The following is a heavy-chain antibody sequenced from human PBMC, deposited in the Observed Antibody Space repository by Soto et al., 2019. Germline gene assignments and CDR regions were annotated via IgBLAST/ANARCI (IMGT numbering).Heavy chain of an antibody. J-gene: IGHJ4*02. Sequence: PSETLSLTCTVSGGSISSYYWSWIRQPPGKGLEWIGYIYYSGSTNYNPSLKSRVTISVDTSKNQFSLKLSSVTAADTAVYYCARGHPSYGDFLPTPKLDYWGQGTLVTVSS. CDR2: IYYSGST. D-gene: IGHD4-17*01. CDR1: GGSISSYY. V-gene: IGHV4-59*01. CDR3: ARGHPSYGDFLPTPKLDY.